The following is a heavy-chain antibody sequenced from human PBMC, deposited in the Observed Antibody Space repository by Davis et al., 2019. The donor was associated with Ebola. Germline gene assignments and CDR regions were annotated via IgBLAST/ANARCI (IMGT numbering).Heavy chain of an antibody. Sequence: GGSLRLSCTASEFSVSANYMMWVRQAPGGGLEWVSLIYSDDTTTYADSVKGRFTLSRDFSRNTLYLHMNSLRADDTAVYYCATPGTATRRWAMDVWGQGTTVTVSS. D-gene: IGHD2-15*01. V-gene: IGHV3-53*01. CDR2: IYSDDTT. J-gene: IGHJ6*02. CDR1: EFSVSANY. CDR3: ATPGTATRRWAMDV.